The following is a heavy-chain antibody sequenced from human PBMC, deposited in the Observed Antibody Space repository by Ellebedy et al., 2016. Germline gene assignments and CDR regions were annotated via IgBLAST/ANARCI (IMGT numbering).Heavy chain of an antibody. J-gene: IGHJ4*02. CDR3: ARGYSYGYMGY. V-gene: IGHV3-74*01. D-gene: IGHD5-18*01. CDR2: INSDGSST. CDR1: GFTFSSYW. Sequence: GESLKISXAASGFTFSSYWMHWVRQAPGKGLVWVSRINSDGSSTSYADSVKGRFTISRDNAKNTLYLQMNSLRAEDTAVYYCARGYSYGYMGYWGQGTLVTVSS.